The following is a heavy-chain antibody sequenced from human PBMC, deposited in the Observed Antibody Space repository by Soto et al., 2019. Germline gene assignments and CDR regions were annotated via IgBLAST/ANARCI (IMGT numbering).Heavy chain of an antibody. CDR1: GFTFSRYV. J-gene: IGHJ4*02. CDR3: ARSYCGDDCALDY. Sequence: RRLSCAASGFTFSRYVMHWVRQAPGKGLEWVAVISYDGSNKHYADSVKGRFTISRDNSQNTLYLQMSSLRAEDTAVYYCARSYCGDDCALDYWGQGTLVTVSS. D-gene: IGHD2-21*01. V-gene: IGHV3-30-3*01. CDR2: ISYDGSNK.